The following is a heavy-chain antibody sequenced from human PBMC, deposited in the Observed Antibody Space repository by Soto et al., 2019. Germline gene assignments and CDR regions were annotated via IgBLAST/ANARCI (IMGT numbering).Heavy chain of an antibody. Sequence: QVQLVESGGGVVQPGRSLRLSCAASEFIFNTYAIHWVRQAPGKGLEWVAVISFDGSSKYYAESVKGRFTVSRVISKNTLYLQMHSLTVEDTAVYYCAKDRRSFFGEFYFDYWGQGTLVTVSS. J-gene: IGHJ4*02. CDR1: EFIFNTYA. D-gene: IGHD3-10*01. CDR3: AKDRRSFFGEFYFDY. V-gene: IGHV3-30*18. CDR2: ISFDGSSK.